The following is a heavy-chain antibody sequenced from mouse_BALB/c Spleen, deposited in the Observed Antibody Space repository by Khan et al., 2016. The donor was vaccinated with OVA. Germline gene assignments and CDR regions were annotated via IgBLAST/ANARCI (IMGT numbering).Heavy chain of an antibody. CDR3: TRKEERDDGDFAY. V-gene: IGHV1-18*01. D-gene: IGHD2-14*01. CDR2: INPNNGGT. CDR1: GYTFTDYN. J-gene: IGHJ2*01. Sequence: VHVKQSGPELVKPGASVKIPCKASGYTFTDYNMDWVKQSHGKSLEWIGDINPNNGGTIYNQKFKGKATLTVDKSSNTAYMELRSLTSEDTAVYYCTRKEERDDGDFAYWGQGTTLTVSS.